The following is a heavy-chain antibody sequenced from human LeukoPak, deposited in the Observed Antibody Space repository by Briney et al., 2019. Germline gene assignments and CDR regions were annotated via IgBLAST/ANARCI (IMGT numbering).Heavy chain of an antibody. D-gene: IGHD4-23*01. CDR2: IYYSGST. CDR3: ARPYLRGTVVNNWFDP. Sequence: SETLSLTCTVSGGSISSSSYYWGWIRQPPGKGLEWIVSIYYSGSTYYNPSLKSRVTISVDTSKNQFSLKLSSVTAADTAVYYCARPYLRGTVVNNWFDPWGQGTLVTVSS. V-gene: IGHV4-39*01. J-gene: IGHJ5*02. CDR1: GGSISSSSYY.